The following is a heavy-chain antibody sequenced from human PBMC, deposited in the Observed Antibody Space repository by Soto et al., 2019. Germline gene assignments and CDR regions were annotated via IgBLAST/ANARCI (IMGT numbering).Heavy chain of an antibody. D-gene: IGHD3-10*01. CDR1: GYNFISFW. CDR3: ARQAYYGSGTYYSDS. J-gene: IGHJ4*02. Sequence: GESLKISCQTSGYNFISFWLAWVRQMPGKGLEWMGLIYPGDSDTTYSPAFQGQVTISVDRSTKIAYLQWSSLKASDTAMYYCARQAYYGSGTYYSDSWGQGTLVTASS. CDR2: IYPGDSDT. V-gene: IGHV5-51*01.